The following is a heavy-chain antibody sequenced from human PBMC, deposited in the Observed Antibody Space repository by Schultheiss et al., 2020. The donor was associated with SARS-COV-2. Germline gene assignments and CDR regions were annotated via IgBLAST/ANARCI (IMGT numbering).Heavy chain of an antibody. D-gene: IGHD2-21*02. Sequence: GESLKISCAASGFTFSSYWMNWVRQAPGKGLEWVANINQDGSEKHYVDSVKGRFTISRDNAKNSLFLQMNSLRAEDTAVYYCARDRDIVVVTATHFDYWGQGTLVTVSS. J-gene: IGHJ4*02. CDR2: INQDGSEK. CDR1: GFTFSSYW. V-gene: IGHV3-7*01. CDR3: ARDRDIVVVTATHFDY.